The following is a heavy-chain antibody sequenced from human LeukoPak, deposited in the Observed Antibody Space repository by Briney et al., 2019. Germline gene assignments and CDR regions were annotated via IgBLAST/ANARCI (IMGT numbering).Heavy chain of an antibody. CDR1: GFTFSSYA. CDR3: AKAESLMVYAIYDYYYYMDV. D-gene: IGHD2-8*01. CDR2: ISGSGGST. V-gene: IGHV3-23*01. Sequence: PGGSLRLSCAASGFTFSSYAMSWVRQAPGKELEWVSAISGSGGSTYYADSVKGRFTISRDNSKNTLYLQMNSLRAEDTAVYYCAKAESLMVYAIYDYYYYMDVWGKGTTVTVSS. J-gene: IGHJ6*03.